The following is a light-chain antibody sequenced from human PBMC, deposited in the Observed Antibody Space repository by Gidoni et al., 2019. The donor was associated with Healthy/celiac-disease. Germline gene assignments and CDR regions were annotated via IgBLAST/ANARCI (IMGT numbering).Light chain of an antibody. J-gene: IGKJ1*01. CDR1: QSISSW. CDR2: KAS. V-gene: IGKV1-5*03. CDR3: QQYNSYSPWT. Sequence: DIQMTQSPSTLSASVGDRVTITCRASQSISSWLAWYQQKPGKAPKLMIYKASSLESGVPSRCSGSGSVTEFTLTISSLQPDDFATYYCQQYNSYSPWTFGQGTKVEIK.